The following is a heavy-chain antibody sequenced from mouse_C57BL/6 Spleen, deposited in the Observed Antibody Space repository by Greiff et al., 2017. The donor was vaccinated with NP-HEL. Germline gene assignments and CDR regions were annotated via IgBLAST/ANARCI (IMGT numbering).Heavy chain of an antibody. CDR2: IYPGDGDT. V-gene: IGHV1-82*01. D-gene: IGHD1-1*01. Sequence: QVQLKESGPELVKPGASVKISCKASGYAFSSSWMNWVKQRPGKGLEWIGRIYPGDGDTNYNGKFKGKATLTADKSSSTAYMQLSSLTSEDSAVYFCARSGTTVVAPFAYWGQGTLVTVSA. CDR3: ARSGTTVVAPFAY. CDR1: GYAFSSSW. J-gene: IGHJ3*01.